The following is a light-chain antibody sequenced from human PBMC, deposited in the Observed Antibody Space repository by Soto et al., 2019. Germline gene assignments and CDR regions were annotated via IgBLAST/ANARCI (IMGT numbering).Light chain of an antibody. CDR1: SSDVGGYNY. Sequence: QSALTQPPSASGSPGQSVTISCTGTSSDVGGYNYVSWYPQHPGKAPKLMIYEVSKRPSGVPDRFSGSKSGNTASLTVSGLQAEDEADYYCRSYAGSLYFFGTGTKLTVL. CDR3: RSYAGSLYF. V-gene: IGLV2-8*01. CDR2: EVS. J-gene: IGLJ1*01.